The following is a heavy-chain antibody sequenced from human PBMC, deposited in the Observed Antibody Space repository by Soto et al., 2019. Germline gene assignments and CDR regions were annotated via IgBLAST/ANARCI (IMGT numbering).Heavy chain of an antibody. CDR2: IYSGGST. D-gene: IGHD6-13*01. J-gene: IGHJ4*02. Sequence: ESGGGLVQPGGSLRLSCAASGFTVSSNYMSWVRQAPGKGLEWVSVIYSGGSTYYADSVKGRFNSSRDNAKNTLYLQMNSLRAEDTAVYYCARLGWYSSSCIISYWGPGTLVTVSS. V-gene: IGHV3-66*01. CDR1: GFTVSSNY. CDR3: ARLGWYSSSCIISY.